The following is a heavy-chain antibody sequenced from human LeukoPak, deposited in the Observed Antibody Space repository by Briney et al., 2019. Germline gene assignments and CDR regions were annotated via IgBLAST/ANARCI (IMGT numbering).Heavy chain of an antibody. D-gene: IGHD3-22*01. CDR3: ARVYDSSAYYGYYFDY. J-gene: IGHJ4*02. Sequence: SETLSLTCTVSGGSISSGGCYWSWIRQPPGKGLEWIGYISYSGSTYYNPSLKSRVAISVDTSKNQFSLKLSSVTAADTAVYYCARVYDSSAYYGYYFDYWGQGTLVTVSS. V-gene: IGHV4-30-4*01. CDR2: ISYSGST. CDR1: GGSISSGGCY.